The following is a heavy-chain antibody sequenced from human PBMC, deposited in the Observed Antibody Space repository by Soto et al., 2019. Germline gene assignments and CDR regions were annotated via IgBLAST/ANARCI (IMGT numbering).Heavy chain of an antibody. D-gene: IGHD3-9*01. J-gene: IGHJ4*02. CDR2: INSDGST. V-gene: IGHV3-74*01. CDR3: ARHALNYDILTGSLYYFDY. CDR1: GFTFSSYW. Sequence: GGSLRLSCAASGFTFSSYWMHWVRQAPGKGLVWVSRINSDGSTYYNPSLKSRVTISVDTSKNQFSLKLSSVTAADTAVYYCARHALNYDILTGSLYYFDYWGQGTLVTV.